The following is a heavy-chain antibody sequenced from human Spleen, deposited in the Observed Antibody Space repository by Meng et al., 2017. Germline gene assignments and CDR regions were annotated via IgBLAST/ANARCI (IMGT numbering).Heavy chain of an antibody. V-gene: IGHV3-15*01. Sequence: GGSLRLSCAASGFTFSNVWMSWVRQAPGKGLEWVGRMKSIIDGGTTDYTAPVKGRFTISRDDSQSTLFLEMNSLKTEDTAVYYCTTAPRISYIGGWGQGTLVTVSS. J-gene: IGHJ4*02. CDR3: TTAPRISYIGG. D-gene: IGHD1-26*01. CDR1: GFTFSNVW. CDR2: MKSIIDGGTT.